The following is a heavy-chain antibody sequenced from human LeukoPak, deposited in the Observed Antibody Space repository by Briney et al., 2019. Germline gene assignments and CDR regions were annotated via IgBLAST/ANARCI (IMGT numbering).Heavy chain of an antibody. CDR2: LSWHSGRI. CDR3: AKETKVGENLYYFDY. J-gene: IGHJ4*02. D-gene: IGHD1-26*01. Sequence: PGRSLRLSCVASGFKFNDYAMHWVRQPPGKGLEWVSGLSWHSGRIGYADSVKGRFIISRDNAKNSLYLEMNSLRPEDSALYYCAKETKVGENLYYFDYWGRGTLVTVSS. CDR1: GFKFNDYA. V-gene: IGHV3-9*01.